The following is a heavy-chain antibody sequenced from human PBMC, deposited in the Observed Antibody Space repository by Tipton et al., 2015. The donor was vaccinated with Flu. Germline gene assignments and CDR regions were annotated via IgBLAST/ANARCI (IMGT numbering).Heavy chain of an antibody. Sequence: LSCTVSGGSISSGSYYWSWIRQPAGKGLEWIGRIYTSGSTNYNPSLKSRVTISVDTSKNQFSLKLSSVTAADTAVYYCARYYYDSSGYPQGAYYFDYWGQGTLVTVSS. CDR1: GGSISSGSYY. CDR3: ARYYYDSSGYPQGAYYFDY. J-gene: IGHJ4*02. CDR2: IYTSGST. D-gene: IGHD3-22*01. V-gene: IGHV4-61*02.